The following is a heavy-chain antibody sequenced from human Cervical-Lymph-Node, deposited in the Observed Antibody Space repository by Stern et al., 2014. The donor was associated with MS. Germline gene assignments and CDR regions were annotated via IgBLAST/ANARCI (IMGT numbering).Heavy chain of an antibody. CDR1: GFTFDDYA. J-gene: IGHJ4*02. CDR3: AKALGRYSGYDLIDY. D-gene: IGHD5-12*01. CDR2: ISWNSGSI. V-gene: IGHV3-9*01. Sequence: EVQLVESGGGLVQPGRSLRLSCAASGFTFDDYAMHWVRPAPGKGLEWGSGISWNSGSIGYADSVKGRFTISRDNAKNSLYLQMNSLRAEDTALYYCAKALGRYSGYDLIDYWGQGTLVTVSS.